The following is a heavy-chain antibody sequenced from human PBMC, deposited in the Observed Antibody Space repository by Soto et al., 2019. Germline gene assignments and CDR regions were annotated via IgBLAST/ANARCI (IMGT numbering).Heavy chain of an antibody. CDR2: VKPDGSEK. J-gene: IGHJ4*02. Sequence: EVQLVESGGGLVQPGGSLRLSCAASGFTFSTYWMTWVRQAPGTGLEWVAHVKPDGSEKYNVYSVKGRFTISGDNSTNSLSLQMNSVRAEDTAVYYCARGAGHTYGRLPGVYWGQGNLVTVSS. V-gene: IGHV3-7*05. D-gene: IGHD5-18*01. CDR1: GFTFSTYW. CDR3: ARGAGHTYGRLPGVY.